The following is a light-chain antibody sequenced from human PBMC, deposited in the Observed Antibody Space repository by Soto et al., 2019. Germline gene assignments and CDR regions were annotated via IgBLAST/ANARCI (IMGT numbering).Light chain of an antibody. CDR1: RSDIGGYNY. CDR2: DAS. J-gene: IGLJ2*01. CDR3: SSYTSSSALV. Sequence: QSALTQPASVSGSPGQSITISCTGTRSDIGGYNYVSWYQQHPGKAPKLMIYDASNRPSGVSNRFSGSKSGNTASLTISGLQAEDEADYYCSSYTSSSALVFGGGTKVTVL. V-gene: IGLV2-14*03.